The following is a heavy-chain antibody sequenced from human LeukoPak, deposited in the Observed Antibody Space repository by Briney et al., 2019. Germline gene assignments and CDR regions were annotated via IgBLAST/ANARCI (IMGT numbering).Heavy chain of an antibody. CDR3: ARSLQVGLLEY. CDR2: ISAYSGNT. CDR1: GYSFSSYG. D-gene: IGHD5-24*01. Sequence: ASVKVSCKASGYSFSSYGISWVRQAPTQGLEWMGWISAYSGNTNYAQKYQDRVTMTTDRSRSTAYIEVRSLISDDTAVYYCARSLQVGLLEYWGQGTLVTVSS. J-gene: IGHJ4*02. V-gene: IGHV1-18*01.